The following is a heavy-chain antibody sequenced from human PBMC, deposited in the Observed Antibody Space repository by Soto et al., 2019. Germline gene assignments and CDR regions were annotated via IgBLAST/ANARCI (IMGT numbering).Heavy chain of an antibody. CDR2: IYHSGST. CDR3: ARYTKDYGDSLWYFDL. Sequence: SETLSLTCAVSGYSISSGYYWGWIRQPPGKGLEWIGSIYHSGSTYYNPSLKSRVTISVDTSKNQFSLKLSSVTAADTAVYYCARYTKDYGDSLWYFDLWGRGALVTVSS. CDR1: GYSISSGYY. D-gene: IGHD4-17*01. J-gene: IGHJ2*01. V-gene: IGHV4-38-2*01.